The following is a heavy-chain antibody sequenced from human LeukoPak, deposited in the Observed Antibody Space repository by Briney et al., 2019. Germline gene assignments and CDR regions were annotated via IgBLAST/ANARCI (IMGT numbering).Heavy chain of an antibody. CDR3: ARGGGLVPLDY. CDR2: IYTSGST. V-gene: IGHV4-4*07. Sequence: SETLSLTCTVSGGSISGYYWSWIQQPAGKGLEWIGRIYTSGSTNYNPSLKSRLTISVDTSKNQFSLKLSSVTAADTAVYYCARGGGLVPLDYWGQGTLVTVSS. CDR1: GGSISGYY. D-gene: IGHD2-2*01. J-gene: IGHJ4*02.